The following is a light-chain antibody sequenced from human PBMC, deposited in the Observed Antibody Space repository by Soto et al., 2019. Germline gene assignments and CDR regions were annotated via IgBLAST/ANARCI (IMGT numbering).Light chain of an antibody. Sequence: DIQMTQSPSSLSASVGDRVSITCRASQSISGYLNWYQQRPGEAPKLLVFAATSLQSGVPTRFRGSGSGTVLTLTINSLRPEDFATYYCQQSYRTPATFGQGTRLEI. CDR1: QSISGY. CDR3: QQSYRTPAT. CDR2: AAT. J-gene: IGKJ5*01. V-gene: IGKV1-39*01.